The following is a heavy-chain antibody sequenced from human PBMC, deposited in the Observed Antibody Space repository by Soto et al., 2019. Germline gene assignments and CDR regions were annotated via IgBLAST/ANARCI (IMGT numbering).Heavy chain of an antibody. D-gene: IGHD6-6*01. Sequence: EVQLVESGGGLVQPGGSLRLSCTASGSTFSSYNMNWVRQAPGKGLEWVSYITSSSRTIYYADSVMGRFTISRDNAKNSLYLQMNSLRDEDTSVYYCARDRSIAGTHDYWGQGTLVTVSS. CDR2: ITSSSRTI. CDR3: ARDRSIAGTHDY. V-gene: IGHV3-48*02. CDR1: GSTFSSYN. J-gene: IGHJ4*02.